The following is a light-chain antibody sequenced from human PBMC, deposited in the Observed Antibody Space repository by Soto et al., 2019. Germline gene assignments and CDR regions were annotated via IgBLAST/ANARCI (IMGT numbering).Light chain of an antibody. CDR1: SSDVGGYNY. CDR2: EVI. V-gene: IGLV2-8*01. J-gene: IGLJ2*01. Sequence: QSALTQPPSASGSPGQSVTISCTGTSSDVGGYNYVSWYQQHPGKAPKLMIYEVIKRPSGVPDRFSGSKSGNTASLTVSGLQAEDEADYYCSSYAGSSTLVFGGGTQLTVL. CDR3: SSYAGSSTLV.